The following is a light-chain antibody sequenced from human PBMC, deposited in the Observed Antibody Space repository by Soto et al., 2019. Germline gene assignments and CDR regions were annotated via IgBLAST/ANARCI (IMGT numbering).Light chain of an antibody. CDR2: GAS. CDR3: QQYKDWPTT. Sequence: EIEMTQSPATVSVSPGERATLSCRASQSISSTVAWYQQKPGQAPRLLIYGASTSATGIPTRFSGSESGTEFTLTISSLQSEDFAVYYCQQYKDWPTTFGQGTKVEIK. J-gene: IGKJ1*01. CDR1: QSISST. V-gene: IGKV3-15*01.